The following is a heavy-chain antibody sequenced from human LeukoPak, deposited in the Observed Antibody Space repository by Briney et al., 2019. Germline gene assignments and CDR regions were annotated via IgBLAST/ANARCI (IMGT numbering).Heavy chain of an antibody. CDR3: ARGREVPAAIITAFDI. J-gene: IGHJ3*02. CDR1: GYTFTSYG. Sequence: ASVKVSCKASGYTFTSYGISWVRQAPGQGLEWMGWISAYNGSTNYAQKLQGRVTMTTDTSTSTAYMELRSLRSDDTAVYYCARGREVPAAIITAFDIWGQGTMVTVSS. V-gene: IGHV1-18*01. CDR2: ISAYNGST. D-gene: IGHD2-2*01.